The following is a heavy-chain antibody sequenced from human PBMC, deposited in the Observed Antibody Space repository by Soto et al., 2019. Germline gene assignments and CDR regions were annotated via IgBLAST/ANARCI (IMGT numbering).Heavy chain of an antibody. CDR2: IYYSGST. J-gene: IGHJ4*02. D-gene: IGHD1-26*01. V-gene: IGHV4-59*01. CDR1: GGSISSYY. CDR3: ARVRSVGATKYYFDY. Sequence: SETLSITCTVAGGSISSYYWSWIRQPPGKGLEWIGYIYYSGSTNYNPSLKSRVTISVDTSKNQFSLKLSSVTAADTAVYYCARVRSVGATKYYFDYWGQGTLVTVSS.